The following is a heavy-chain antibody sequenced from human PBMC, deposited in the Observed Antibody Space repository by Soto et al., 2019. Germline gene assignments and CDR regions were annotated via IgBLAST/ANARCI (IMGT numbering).Heavy chain of an antibody. V-gene: IGHV3-30*18. CDR2: ISYDGSNK. CDR1: GFTFSNYG. J-gene: IGHJ6*02. Sequence: SGGSLRLSCAASGFTFSNYGMHWVRQAPGKGLEWVAIISYDGSNKYYADSVKGRFTISRDNSRNTLYLQMNSLRGEDTAIYYCVKVWGLRHRNYYYGMDVWGQGTTVTVSS. D-gene: IGHD3-16*01. CDR3: VKVWGLRHRNYYYGMDV.